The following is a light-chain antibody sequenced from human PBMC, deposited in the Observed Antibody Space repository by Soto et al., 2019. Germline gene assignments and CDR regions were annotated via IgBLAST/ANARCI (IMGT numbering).Light chain of an antibody. Sequence: QSALTQPPSVSGSPGQSVAISCTGTSSDVGNYNRVSWYQQPPGTAPKLMIYEFNNRRSGVPDRFSGSKSGNTASLTIPGLQAEDEADYYCCSYTTSSTYVFGTGTKVTVL. V-gene: IGLV2-18*02. CDR2: EFN. J-gene: IGLJ1*01. CDR1: SSDVGNYNR. CDR3: CSYTTSSTYV.